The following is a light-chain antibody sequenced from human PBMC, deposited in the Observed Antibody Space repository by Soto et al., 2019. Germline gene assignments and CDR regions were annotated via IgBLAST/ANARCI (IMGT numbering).Light chain of an antibody. CDR2: GNG. J-gene: IGLJ1*01. CDR3: QSYDKRLTAYV. V-gene: IGLV1-40*01. Sequence: QSVLTQPPSVSGAPGQRVTISCSGTSSSIGAGYEVHWYHQLPGTAPKLVVSGNGNRPSGVPDRLSASKSCTSASRAITGLQAEDEGHYYCQSYDKRLTAYVFGTGTKVTV. CDR1: SSSIGAGYE.